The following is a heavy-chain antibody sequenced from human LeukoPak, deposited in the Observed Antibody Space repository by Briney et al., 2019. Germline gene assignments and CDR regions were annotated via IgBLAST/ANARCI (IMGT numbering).Heavy chain of an antibody. CDR1: GFIFTNFF. Sequence: GGSLRLSCAASGFIFTNFFMSWVRQAPGKGLEWVASIKHDGSEKYYVDSVRGRFTISRDNTKNLLYLQMSSLRAEDTAVYYCATDRGWRTSGYYLYYFEYWGQGALVTFSS. CDR2: IKHDGSEK. D-gene: IGHD3-3*01. V-gene: IGHV3-7*01. J-gene: IGHJ4*02. CDR3: ATDRGWRTSGYYLYYFEY.